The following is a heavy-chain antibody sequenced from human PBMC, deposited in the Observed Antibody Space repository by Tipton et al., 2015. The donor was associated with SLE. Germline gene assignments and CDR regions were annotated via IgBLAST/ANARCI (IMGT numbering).Heavy chain of an antibody. J-gene: IGHJ3*02. CDR1: GGSISSSSYY. Sequence: TLSLTCTVSGGSISSSSYYWGWIRQPPGKGLEWIGSIYCSGCTYYNPSLKGRVTISVDTSKNQFSLKRSSVTAADTAVYYCAGRLRVKEVAAVAGTHAFDIWGQGTMVTDSS. V-gene: IGHV4-39*07. CDR3: AGRLRVKEVAAVAGTHAFDI. D-gene: IGHD6-19*01. CDR2: IYCSGCT.